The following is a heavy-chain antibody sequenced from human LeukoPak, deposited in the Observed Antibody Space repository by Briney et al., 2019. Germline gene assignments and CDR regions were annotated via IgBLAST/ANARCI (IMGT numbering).Heavy chain of an antibody. V-gene: IGHV1-46*01. CDR2: INPSGGSA. Sequence: ASVKVSCKASGYTFTSYYMHWVRQAPGQGLEWMGIINPSGGSASYAQKFQGRVTITRDTSASTVYMELSSLRSEDTAVYYCARDIDRVFNWFDPWGQGTLVTVSS. CDR1: GYTFTSYY. J-gene: IGHJ5*02. CDR3: ARDIDRVFNWFDP. D-gene: IGHD6-13*01.